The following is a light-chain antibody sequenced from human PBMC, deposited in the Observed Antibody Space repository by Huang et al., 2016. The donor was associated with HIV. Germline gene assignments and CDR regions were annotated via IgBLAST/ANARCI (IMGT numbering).Light chain of an antibody. V-gene: IGKV1-39*01. J-gene: IGKJ5*01. Sequence: DIQMTQSPSSLSASVGDRVTITCRASPSISSYLNWYQQRPGKAPSRLIYAASSLQSGVPSRFSGSGSGTDFTLTISSLQPEDFSTYYCQQIYSTSITFGQGTRLEIK. CDR3: QQIYSTSIT. CDR1: PSISSY. CDR2: AAS.